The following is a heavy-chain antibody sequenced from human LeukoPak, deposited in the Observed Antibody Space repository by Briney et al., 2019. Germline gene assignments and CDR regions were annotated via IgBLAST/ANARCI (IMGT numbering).Heavy chain of an antibody. CDR3: ARLRLARGYYFDY. CDR2: IYYSGST. J-gene: IGHJ4*02. CDR1: GGSISSSSYY. Sequence: SETLSLTCIVSGGSISSSSYYWGWIRQPPGKGLEWIGSIYYSGSTYYNPSLKSRVTISVDTSKNQFSLKLSSVTAADTAVYYCARLRLARGYYFDYWGQGTLVTVSS. V-gene: IGHV4-39*01. D-gene: IGHD6-25*01.